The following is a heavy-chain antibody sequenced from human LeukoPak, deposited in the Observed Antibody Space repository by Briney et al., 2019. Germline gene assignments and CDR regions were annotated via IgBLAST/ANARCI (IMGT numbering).Heavy chain of an antibody. Sequence: KPSETLSLTCAVYGGSFSGYYWSWIRQPPGKGLEWIGEINHSGSTNYNPSLKGRVTISVDTSKNQFSLKLSSVTAADTAVYYCARGLPGYSSGWYLYWGQGTLVTVSS. CDR1: GGSFSGYY. J-gene: IGHJ4*02. V-gene: IGHV4-34*01. D-gene: IGHD6-19*01. CDR2: INHSGST. CDR3: ARGLPGYSSGWYLY.